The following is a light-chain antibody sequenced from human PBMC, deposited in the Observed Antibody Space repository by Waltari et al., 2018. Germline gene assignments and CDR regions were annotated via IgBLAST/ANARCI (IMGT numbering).Light chain of an antibody. J-gene: IGLJ2*01. Sequence: QSVLTQPPSASGTPGQRVTISCSGSRPNIGANTVNRYQQLPGTAPTLLMYRNDERPSGVPVRFSGSKSGTSASLAISGLQSEDEADYYCTTWDASLNGVLFGAGTKLTVL. V-gene: IGLV1-44*01. CDR3: TTWDASLNGVL. CDR1: RPNIGANT. CDR2: RND.